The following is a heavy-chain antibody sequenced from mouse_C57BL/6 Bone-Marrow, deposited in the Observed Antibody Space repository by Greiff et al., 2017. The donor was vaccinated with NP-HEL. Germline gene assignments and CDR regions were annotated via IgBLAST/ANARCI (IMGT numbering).Heavy chain of an antibody. V-gene: IGHV1-81*01. J-gene: IGHJ3*01. CDR1: GYTFTSYG. CDR3: ARGGVLRGGGFAY. CDR2: IYPRSGNT. D-gene: IGHD1-1*01. Sequence: QVQLQQSGAELARPGASVKLSCKASGYTFTSYGISWVKQRTGQGLEWIGEIYPRSGNTYYNEKFKGKATLTADKSSSTAYMELRSLTSEDSAVYFCARGGVLRGGGFAYWGQGTLVTVSA.